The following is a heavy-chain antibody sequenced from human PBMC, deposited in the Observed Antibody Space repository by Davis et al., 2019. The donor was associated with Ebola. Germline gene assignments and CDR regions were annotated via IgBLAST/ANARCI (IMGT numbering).Heavy chain of an antibody. J-gene: IGHJ3*02. V-gene: IGHV4-30-4*07. CDR1: GGSISSGGYS. D-gene: IGHD3-22*01. CDR2: IYYSGST. Sequence: MPSETLSLTCAVSGGSISSGGYSWSWIRQPPGKGLEWIGYIYYSGSTYYNPSLKSRVTISVDTSKNQFSLKLSSVTAADTAVYYCARGSPYDSSGYYLPFDIWGQGTMVIVSS. CDR3: ARGSPYDSSGYYLPFDI.